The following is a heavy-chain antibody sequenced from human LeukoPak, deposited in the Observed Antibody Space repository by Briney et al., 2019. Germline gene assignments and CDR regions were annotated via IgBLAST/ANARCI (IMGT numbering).Heavy chain of an antibody. J-gene: IGHJ5*02. CDR1: GYIFTNYD. CDR3: ARMATDGTMNWFDP. V-gene: IGHV1-8*01. CDR2: MKPDSGNT. D-gene: IGHD6-13*01. Sequence: ASVKVSCKASGYIFTNYDINWVRQATGQGLEWMGWMKPDSGNTGYAQKFQGRATMTRNTSTNTAYMELSSLRSEDTAMYYCARMATDGTMNWFDPWGQGTLAIVSS.